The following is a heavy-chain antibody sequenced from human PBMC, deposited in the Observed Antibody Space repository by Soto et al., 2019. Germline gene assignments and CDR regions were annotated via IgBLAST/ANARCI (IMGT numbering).Heavy chain of an antibody. D-gene: IGHD2-15*01. J-gene: IGHJ4*02. CDR1: GFTFSSYA. Sequence: GGSLRLSCAASGFTFSSYAMSWVRQAPGKGLEWVSAISGSGGSTYYADSVKGRFTISRDNSKNTLYLQMNSLRAEDTAVYYCAKGLVVVVAATTPFDYWGQGTLVTVS. CDR2: ISGSGGST. V-gene: IGHV3-23*01. CDR3: AKGLVVVVAATTPFDY.